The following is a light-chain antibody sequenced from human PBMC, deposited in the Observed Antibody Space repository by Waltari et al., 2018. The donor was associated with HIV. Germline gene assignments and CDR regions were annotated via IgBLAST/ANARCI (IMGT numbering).Light chain of an antibody. CDR1: TSNIGYNL. Sequence: QSVLTQPPSVSATPGQRVTISCSGRTSNIGYNLVSWYQHIPGTAPKLLIYDDTERPSGIPDRFSGSGSGTSATLGITGLQTGDEADYYCATWDSSLNALLFGGGTKLTAL. V-gene: IGLV1-51*01. CDR2: DDT. CDR3: ATWDSSLNALL. J-gene: IGLJ2*01.